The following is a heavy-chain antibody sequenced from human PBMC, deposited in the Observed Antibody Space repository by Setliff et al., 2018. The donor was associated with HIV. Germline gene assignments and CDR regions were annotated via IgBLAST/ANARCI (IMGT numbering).Heavy chain of an antibody. D-gene: IGHD3-22*01. V-gene: IGHV4-61*09. J-gene: IGHJ6*03. CDR3: ARGRDPRIRYDSSGYQRLYYYMDV. Sequence: SETLSLTCTVSGGIISSDSFFWSWIRQPAGKGLEWIGHISATGSTNYNPSLKSRVTMSLDTSKNQFSLKLSSVTAADTAVYYCARGRDPRIRYDSSGYQRLYYYMDVWGKGTTVTVS. CDR1: GGIISSDSFF. CDR2: ISATGST.